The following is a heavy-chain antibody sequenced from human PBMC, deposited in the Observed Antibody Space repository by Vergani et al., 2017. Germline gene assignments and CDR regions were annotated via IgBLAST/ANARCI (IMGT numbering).Heavy chain of an antibody. V-gene: IGHV5-51*01. D-gene: IGHD3-22*01. CDR3: ARLYGRDSSGSKYFDY. Sequence: EVQLVQSGAEVKKPGESLKISCQISGYSFTNYWIGWVRQMPGKGLEWMGILHPADSDTRYSPSFQGQVTISVGKSISTAYLQRSSLRASDSAMYYCARLYGRDSSGSKYFDYWGQGTLVTVSS. CDR1: GYSFTNYW. CDR2: LHPADSDT. J-gene: IGHJ4*02.